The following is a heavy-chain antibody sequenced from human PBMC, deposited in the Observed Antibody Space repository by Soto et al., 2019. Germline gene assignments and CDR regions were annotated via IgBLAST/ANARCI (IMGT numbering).Heavy chain of an antibody. Sequence: TGGSLRLSCAASGFTFSSYAMSWVRQAPEKGLEWVSVISGSGGSTYYADPVKGRFTISRDNSKNTLYLQMNSLRAEDTAVYYCAKDPRSGPNYYTSGSYLFDYWGQGTLVTVSS. CDR3: AKDPRSGPNYYTSGSYLFDY. CDR2: ISGSGGST. D-gene: IGHD3-10*01. J-gene: IGHJ4*02. CDR1: GFTFSSYA. V-gene: IGHV3-23*01.